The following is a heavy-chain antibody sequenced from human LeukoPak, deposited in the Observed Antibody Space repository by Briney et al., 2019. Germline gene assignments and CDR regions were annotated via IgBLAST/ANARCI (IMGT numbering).Heavy chain of an antibody. J-gene: IGHJ4*02. CDR1: GGSISSSTYY. CDR3: ARAGPRGYSYGKLGMADY. CDR2: IYYSGST. Sequence: SETLSLTCTVSGGSISSSTYYWGWIRQPPGKGLEWIGSIYYSGSTYYNPSLKSRVTISVDTSKNQFSLKLSSVTAADTAVYYCARAGPRGYSYGKLGMADYWGQGTLVTVSS. V-gene: IGHV4-39*01. D-gene: IGHD5-18*01.